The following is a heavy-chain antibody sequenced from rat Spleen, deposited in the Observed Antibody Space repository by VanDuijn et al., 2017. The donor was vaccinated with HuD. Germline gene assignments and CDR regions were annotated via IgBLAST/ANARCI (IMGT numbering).Heavy chain of an antibody. CDR3: TRDKDYYSGLYVMDA. CDR1: GFTFNNYW. Sequence: EVQLVESGGGLVQPGRSLKLSCVASGFTFNNYWMTWIRQAPGKGLEWVASITNTGGSTYYPDSVKGRFTISRDNAKSTLYLQMNSLRSEDTATYYCTRDKDYYSGLYVMDAWGQGASVTVSS. J-gene: IGHJ4*01. D-gene: IGHD1-1*01. CDR2: ITNTGGST. V-gene: IGHV5-31*01.